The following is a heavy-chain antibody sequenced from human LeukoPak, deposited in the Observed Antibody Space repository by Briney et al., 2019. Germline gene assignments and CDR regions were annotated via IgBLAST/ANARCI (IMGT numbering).Heavy chain of an antibody. V-gene: IGHV4-61*02. CDR1: GGSISSGSYY. CDR2: IYTSGST. J-gene: IGHJ5*02. CDR3: ARDATYGSVFWFDP. D-gene: IGHD3-10*01. Sequence: SETLSLTCTVSGGSISSGSYYWSWIRQPAGKGLEWIGRIYTSGSTNYNPSLKSRVTISVDTSKNQFSLKLSSVTAADTAVYYCARDATYGSVFWFDPWGQGTLVTVSS.